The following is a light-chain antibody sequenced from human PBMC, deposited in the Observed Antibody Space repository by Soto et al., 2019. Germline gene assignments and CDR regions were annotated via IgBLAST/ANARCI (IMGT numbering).Light chain of an antibody. CDR3: SSYSFTTSLYV. CDR2: EAT. Sequence: QSALTQPASVSGSPGQSVTISCTGTSSDVGNYNHVSWYQQHPGKAPKLMIYEATQRPSGVSNRFSASKSGNTASLTISGLQAEDESDYYCSSYSFTTSLYVFGTGTKLTVL. J-gene: IGLJ1*01. V-gene: IGLV2-14*02. CDR1: SSDVGNYNH.